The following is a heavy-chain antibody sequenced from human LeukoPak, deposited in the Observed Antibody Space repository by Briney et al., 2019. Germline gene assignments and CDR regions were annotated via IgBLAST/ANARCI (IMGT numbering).Heavy chain of an antibody. CDR2: INSDGSST. J-gene: IGHJ2*01. CDR1: GFTFSSYW. CDR3: ASFTYYDFWSGYYNYRYFDL. D-gene: IGHD3-3*01. V-gene: IGHV3-74*01. Sequence: PGGSLRLSCAASGFTFSSYWMHWVRQAPGKGLVWVSRINSDGSSTSYADSVKGRFTISRDNAKNTLYLQMNSLRAEDTAVYYCASFTYYDFWSGYYNYRYFDLWGRGTLVTVSS.